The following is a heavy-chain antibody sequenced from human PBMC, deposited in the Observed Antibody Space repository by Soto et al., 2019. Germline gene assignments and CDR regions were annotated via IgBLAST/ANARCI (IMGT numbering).Heavy chain of an antibody. Sequence: PGGSLRLSCAASGFTFSSYGMHWVRQAPGKGLEWVAVIWYDGSNKYYADSVKGRFTISRDNSENTLYLQMNSLRAEDTAVYYCARGIGFGELLYGMDVWGQGTTVNVSS. CDR1: GFTFSSYG. CDR2: IWYDGSNK. V-gene: IGHV3-33*01. CDR3: ARGIGFGELLYGMDV. J-gene: IGHJ6*01. D-gene: IGHD3-10*01.